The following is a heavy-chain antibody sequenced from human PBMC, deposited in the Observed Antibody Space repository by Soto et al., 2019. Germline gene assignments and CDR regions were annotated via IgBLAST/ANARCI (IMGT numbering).Heavy chain of an antibody. D-gene: IGHD6-13*01. CDR1: GFTFSSYG. CDR2: ISYDGSNK. J-gene: IGHJ4*02. V-gene: IGHV3-30*03. CDR3: ARGGSSSWYLPFDY. Sequence: QVQLVESGGGVVQPGRSLRLSCAASGFTFSSYGMHWDRQAPGKGLEWVAVISYDGSNKYYADSVKGRFTISRDNSKNTLYLQMNSLRAEDTAVYYCARGGSSSWYLPFDYWGQGTLVTVSS.